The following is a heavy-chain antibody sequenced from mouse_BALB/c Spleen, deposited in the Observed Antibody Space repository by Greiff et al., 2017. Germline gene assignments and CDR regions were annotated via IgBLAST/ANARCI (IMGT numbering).Heavy chain of an antibody. CDR3: ARRRYYFDY. V-gene: IGHV1-20*02. CDR1: GYSFTGYF. Sequence: VQLQQSGPELVKPGASVKLSCKASGYSFTGYFMNWVMQSHGKSLEWIGRINPYNGDTFYNQKFKGKATLTVDKSSSTAHMELRSLASEDSAVYYCARRRYYFDYWGQGTTLTVSA. CDR2: INPYNGDT. J-gene: IGHJ2*01.